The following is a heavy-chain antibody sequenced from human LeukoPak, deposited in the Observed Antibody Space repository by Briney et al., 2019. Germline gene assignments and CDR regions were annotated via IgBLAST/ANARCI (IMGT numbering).Heavy chain of an antibody. J-gene: IGHJ4*02. Sequence: HPGGSLRLACAASGFTFSSFWMHWVRHVPGKGLVWVSHINSDGSLTRYVDSVKGRFTISRDTAQNTVYLQMNSLRAEDTAVYYCASTFRITGTTFYSWGQGALVTVSS. CDR3: ASTFRITGTTFYS. CDR2: INSDGSLT. CDR1: GFTFSSFW. D-gene: IGHD1-20*01. V-gene: IGHV3-74*01.